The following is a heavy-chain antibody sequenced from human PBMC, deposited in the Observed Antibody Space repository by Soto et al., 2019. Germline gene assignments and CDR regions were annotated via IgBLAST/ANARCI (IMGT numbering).Heavy chain of an antibody. CDR2: IVVGSGNT. J-gene: IGHJ4*02. CDR3: AASQPRHSGSYVDY. CDR1: GFTFTTSA. D-gene: IGHD1-26*01. Sequence: SVKVSCKASGFTFTTSAVQWVRQARGQRLEWIGWIVVGSGNTNNAQKFQERVTITRDMSTSTAYMEPSSQRSEDTAVYYCAASQPRHSGSYVDYWGQGTLVTVSS. V-gene: IGHV1-58*01.